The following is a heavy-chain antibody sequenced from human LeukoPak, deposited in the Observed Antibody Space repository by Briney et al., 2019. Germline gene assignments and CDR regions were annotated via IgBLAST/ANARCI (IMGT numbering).Heavy chain of an antibody. V-gene: IGHV3-23*01. D-gene: IGHD3-9*01. J-gene: IGHJ4*02. CDR3: AKWGDYDILTGYYVPDY. CDR2: ITGSDGTS. CDR1: GFTFTNYA. Sequence: GGSLRLSRVASGFTFTNYAMSWVRQAPGKGLEWVSAITGSDGTSHYADSVKGRFTISRDNSKNTVYLQVNSLRAEDTAVYYCAKWGDYDILTGYYVPDYWGQGTLVTVSS.